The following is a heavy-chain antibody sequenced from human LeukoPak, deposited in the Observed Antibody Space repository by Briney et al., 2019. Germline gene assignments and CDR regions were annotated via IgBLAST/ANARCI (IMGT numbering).Heavy chain of an antibody. CDR2: INHSGST. CDR1: GGSFSGYY. Sequence: SETLSLTCAVYGGSFSGYYWSWIRQPPGKGLEWIGEINHSGSTNYNPSLKSRVTISVDTSKNQFSLKLSSVTAADTAVYYCAREGQYYRSSGYQRHNWFDPWGQGTLVTVSS. CDR3: AREGQYYRSSGYQRHNWFDP. J-gene: IGHJ5*02. V-gene: IGHV4-34*01. D-gene: IGHD3-22*01.